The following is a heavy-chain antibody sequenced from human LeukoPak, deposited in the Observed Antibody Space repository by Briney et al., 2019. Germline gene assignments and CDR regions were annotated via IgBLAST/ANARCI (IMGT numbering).Heavy chain of an antibody. CDR2: ISGSGGST. Sequence: GGSLRLSCAASGFTFTNYAMSWVRQAPGKGLEWVSAISGSGGSTSYADSVKGRFTISRDNSKNTLYLHMKSLRAEDTAVYYCVKAIWTDYLLSYFDYWGQGTLVTGSS. J-gene: IGHJ4*02. CDR1: GFTFTNYA. D-gene: IGHD3/OR15-3a*01. V-gene: IGHV3-23*01. CDR3: VKAIWTDYLLSYFDY.